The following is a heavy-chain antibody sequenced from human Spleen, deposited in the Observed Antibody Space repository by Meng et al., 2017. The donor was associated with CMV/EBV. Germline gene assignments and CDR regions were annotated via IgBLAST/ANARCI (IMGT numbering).Heavy chain of an antibody. CDR2: ISSGTSYI. CDR1: GFTFSTYS. J-gene: IGHJ6*02. D-gene: IGHD4-11*01. Sequence: GESLKISCAASGFTFSTYSMNWVRQAPGKGLGWVSSISSGTSYIYYADSVRGRFTISRDSAKNSLYLQMNSLRAEDTAVYYCARAIYSNYVYYHYGLDVWGQGTTVTVSS. V-gene: IGHV3-21*01. CDR3: ARAIYSNYVYYHYGLDV.